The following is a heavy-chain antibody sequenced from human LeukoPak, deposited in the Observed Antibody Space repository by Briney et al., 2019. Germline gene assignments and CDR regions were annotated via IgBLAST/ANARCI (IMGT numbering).Heavy chain of an antibody. Sequence: ASVKVSCKASGYTFTGYYMHWVRQAPAQGLEWMGWINPNSGGTNYAQKFQGRVTMNRDTSISTAYMELSRLRSDDTAVYYCARERVVAAGHDYWGQGTLVTVSS. CDR1: GYTFTGYY. J-gene: IGHJ4*02. D-gene: IGHD2-15*01. CDR3: ARERVVAAGHDY. CDR2: INPNSGGT. V-gene: IGHV1-2*02.